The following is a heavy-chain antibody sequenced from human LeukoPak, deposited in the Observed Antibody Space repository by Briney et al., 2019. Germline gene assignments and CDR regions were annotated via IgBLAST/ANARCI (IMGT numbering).Heavy chain of an antibody. CDR1: GFTFSSYS. CDR3: ARDFAGGEGAFDI. CDR2: ISTSSSYI. V-gene: IGHV3-21*01. J-gene: IGHJ3*02. Sequence: GGSLRLSCAASGFTFSSYSMDWVRQAPGKGLAWVSSISTSSSYIYYADSVKGRFTISRDNAKNSLYLQMNSLRAEDTAVYYCARDFAGGEGAFDIWGQGTMVTVSS. D-gene: IGHD2-21*01.